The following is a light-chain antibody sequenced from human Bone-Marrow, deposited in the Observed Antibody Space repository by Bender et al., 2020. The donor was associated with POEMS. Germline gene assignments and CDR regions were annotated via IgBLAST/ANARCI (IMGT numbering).Light chain of an antibody. J-gene: IGLJ3*02. CDR1: SSR. V-gene: IGLV2-14*03. CDR3: QSYDNSLGGWV. Sequence: QSALTQPASVSGSPGQSITISCTGTSSRVAWYQQHPGKAPKLMIYDVSNRPSGVPDRFSGSKSGTSASLAITGLQAEDEGDYYCQSYDNSLGGWVFGGGTKLTVL. CDR2: DVS.